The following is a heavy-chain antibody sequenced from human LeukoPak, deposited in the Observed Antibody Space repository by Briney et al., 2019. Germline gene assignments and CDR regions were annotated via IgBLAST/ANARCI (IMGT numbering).Heavy chain of an antibody. CDR1: GGSISSGDYY. CDR3: ARGRGVPYYYDSSGYYPADY. CDR2: IYYSGST. V-gene: IGHV4-30-4*01. J-gene: IGHJ4*02. Sequence: SQTLSLTCTVSGGSISSGDYYWSWIRQPPGKGLECIGHIYYSGSTYYNPSLKSRVTISVDTSKNQFSLKLSSVTAADTAVYYCARGRGVPYYYDSSGYYPADYWGQGTLVTVSS. D-gene: IGHD3-22*01.